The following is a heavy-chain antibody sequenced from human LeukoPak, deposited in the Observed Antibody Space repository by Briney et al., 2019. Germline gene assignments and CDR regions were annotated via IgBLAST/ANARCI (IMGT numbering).Heavy chain of an antibody. Sequence: GGSLRLSCAASGFTFSSYAMHWVRQAPGEGLEWVAVISYDGSNKYYADSVKGRFTISRDNSKNTLYLQMNSLRAEDTAVYYCARDYYDSSFDAFDIWGQGTMVTVSS. CDR1: GFTFSSYA. CDR2: ISYDGSNK. D-gene: IGHD3-22*01. J-gene: IGHJ3*02. CDR3: ARDYYDSSFDAFDI. V-gene: IGHV3-30-3*01.